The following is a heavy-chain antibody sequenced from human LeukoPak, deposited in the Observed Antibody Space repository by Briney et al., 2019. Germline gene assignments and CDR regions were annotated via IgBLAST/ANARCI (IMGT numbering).Heavy chain of an antibody. CDR2: IYSGGST. V-gene: IGHV3-53*01. Sequence: GXXLRLSCAASGFTVSSNYMSWVRQAPGKGLEWGSVIYSGGSTYYSDSVKGGFTISRDNSKNTLYLQMNSLRAEDTAVYYCARVGGIALGVAFDIWGQGTMVTVSS. CDR3: ARVGGIALGVAFDI. J-gene: IGHJ3*02. D-gene: IGHD3-16*01. CDR1: GFTVSSNY.